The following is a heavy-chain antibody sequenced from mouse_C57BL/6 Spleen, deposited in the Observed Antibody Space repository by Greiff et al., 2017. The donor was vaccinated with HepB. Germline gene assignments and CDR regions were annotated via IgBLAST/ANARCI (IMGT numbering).Heavy chain of an antibody. V-gene: IGHV7-3*01. CDR1: GFTFTDYY. CDR2: IRNKANGYTT. J-gene: IGHJ1*03. D-gene: IGHD2-14*01. CDR3: ARSLLQGYFDV. Sequence: EVQVVESGGGLVQPGGSLSLSCAASGFTFTDYYMSWVRQPPGKALEWLGFIRNKANGYTTEYSASVKGRFTISRDNSQSILYLQMNALRAEDSATYYCARSLLQGYFDVWGTGTTVTVSS.